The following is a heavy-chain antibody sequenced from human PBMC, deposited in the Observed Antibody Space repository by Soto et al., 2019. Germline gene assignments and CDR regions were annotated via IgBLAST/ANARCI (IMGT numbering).Heavy chain of an antibody. CDR3: AKHDAVAGTPSAGLYHYGMGV. Sequence: GGSLRLSWAPAGFSFRSYGIHWVRQAPGSGLEWVAVLSPDGGATYYGDSVKGRFNISRDNSKNTLYLKLNSLRGEDTAIYYCAKHDAVAGTPSAGLYHYGMGVWRRGTTVTASS. V-gene: IGHV3-30*18. CDR1: GFSFRSYG. D-gene: IGHD6-19*01. J-gene: IGHJ6*02. CDR2: LSPDGGAT.